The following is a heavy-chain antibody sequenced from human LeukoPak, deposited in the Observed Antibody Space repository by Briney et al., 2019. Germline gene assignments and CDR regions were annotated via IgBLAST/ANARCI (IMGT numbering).Heavy chain of an antibody. CDR2: INPNSGGT. CDR3: AIPELWTGDAFDI. Sequence: VKVSCNASGYTFTGYYMHWVRQAPGQGLEWMGRINPNSGGTNYAQKFQGRVTMTRDTSISTAYMELSRLRSDDTAVYYCAIPELWTGDAFDIWGQGTMVTVSS. D-gene: IGHD3-10*01. CDR1: GYTFTGYY. V-gene: IGHV1-2*06. J-gene: IGHJ3*02.